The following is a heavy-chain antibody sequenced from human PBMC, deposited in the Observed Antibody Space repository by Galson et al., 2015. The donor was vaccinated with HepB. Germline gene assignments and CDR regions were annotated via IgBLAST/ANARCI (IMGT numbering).Heavy chain of an antibody. CDR1: GDSVSSNSAA. Sequence: CAISGDSVSSNSAAWNWIRQSPSRGLEWLGRTYYRSKWYNDYAVSVKSRITINPDTSKNQFSLQLNSVTPEDTAVYYCARDRGQPSSYSYGNKYYYYGMDVWGQGTTVTVSS. V-gene: IGHV6-1*01. J-gene: IGHJ6*02. CDR2: TYYRSKWYN. CDR3: ARDRGQPSSYSYGNKYYYYGMDV. D-gene: IGHD5-18*01.